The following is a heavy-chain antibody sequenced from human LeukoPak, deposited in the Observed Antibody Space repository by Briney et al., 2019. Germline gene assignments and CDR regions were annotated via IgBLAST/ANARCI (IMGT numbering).Heavy chain of an antibody. V-gene: IGHV3-74*01. D-gene: IGHD3-3*01. CDR2: IYSDGSST. Sequence: GGSLRLSCAASGFTFSSNWMHWVRQAPGKGLVWVSRIYSDGSSTSYADSVKGRFTISRDNAKNPLYLQMNSLRAEDTAVYYCARKGFDFGVSRWWLSQGDAFDIWGQGTMVTVSS. CDR3: ARKGFDFGVSRWWLSQGDAFDI. CDR1: GFTFSSNW. J-gene: IGHJ3*02.